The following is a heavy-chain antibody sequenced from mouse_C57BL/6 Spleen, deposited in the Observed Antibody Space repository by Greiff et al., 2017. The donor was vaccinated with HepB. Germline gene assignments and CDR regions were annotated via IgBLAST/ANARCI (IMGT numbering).Heavy chain of an antibody. D-gene: IGHD3-1*01. CDR3: ARDGDQLFAY. CDR1: GFTFSSYA. CDR2: ISDGGSYT. Sequence: EVQGVESGGGLVKPGGSLKLSCAASGFTFSSYAMSWVRQTPEKRLEWVATISDGGSYTYYPDNVKGRFTISRDNAKNNLYLQMSHLKSEDTAMYDCARDGDQLFAYWGQGTLVTVSA. J-gene: IGHJ3*01. V-gene: IGHV5-4*01.